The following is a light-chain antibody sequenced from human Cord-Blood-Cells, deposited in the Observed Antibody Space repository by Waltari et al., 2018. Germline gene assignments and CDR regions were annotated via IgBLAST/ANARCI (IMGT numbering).Light chain of an antibody. Sequence: QYVLTQPPSASGTPGPSVTIPCSGSRSNIGSNTENGYQQPPGTAPKLLIYSNNHRPSGVPDRFSGSKSGTSASLAISGLQSEDEADYYCAAWDDSLNGPVFGGGTKLTVL. J-gene: IGLJ3*02. CDR3: AAWDDSLNGPV. CDR1: RSNIGSNT. V-gene: IGLV1-44*01. CDR2: SNN.